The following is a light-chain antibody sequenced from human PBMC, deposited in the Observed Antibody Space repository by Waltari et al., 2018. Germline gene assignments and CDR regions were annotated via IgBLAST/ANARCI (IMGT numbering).Light chain of an antibody. Sequence: DIVMTQSPLSLPVTPGEPASISCRSSQSLLHSNGYNYLDWYLQKPGPSPQLLISLGSNRASGVPDRFSGSGSGTDFTLKISRVEAEDVGLYYCMQGLQTPYTFGQGTKLEIK. CDR1: QSLLHSNGYNY. V-gene: IGKV2-28*01. J-gene: IGKJ2*01. CDR2: LGS. CDR3: MQGLQTPYT.